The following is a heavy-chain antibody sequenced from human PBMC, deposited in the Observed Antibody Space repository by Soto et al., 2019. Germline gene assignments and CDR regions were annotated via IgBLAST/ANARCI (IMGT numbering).Heavy chain of an antibody. J-gene: IGHJ5*02. Sequence: QVQLVQSGAEVKKPGSSVKVSCTASGGTFSSYAISWVRQAPGQRLEWMGGIIPIFGTANYAQKLQGRVTITADESTSTAYLELSSLRSEDTAVYYCARKGYCSGGSCYGWFDPWGQGTLVTVSS. CDR1: GGTFSSYA. CDR3: ARKGYCSGGSCYGWFDP. CDR2: IIPIFGTA. V-gene: IGHV1-69*01. D-gene: IGHD2-15*01.